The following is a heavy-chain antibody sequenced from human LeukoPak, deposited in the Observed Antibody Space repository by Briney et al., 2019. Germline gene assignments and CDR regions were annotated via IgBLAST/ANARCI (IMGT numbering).Heavy chain of an antibody. J-gene: IGHJ4*02. Sequence: GGSLRLSCAASGFTFSDSYMSWIRQAPGKGLEYISYISSSGSTIYYVDSVKGRFTISRDNARNSLYLQMNSLRADDTAVYYCAGGKYYFDYWGQGTLVTVSS. V-gene: IGHV3-11*01. D-gene: IGHD3-16*01. CDR1: GFTFSDSY. CDR2: ISSSGSTI. CDR3: AGGKYYFDY.